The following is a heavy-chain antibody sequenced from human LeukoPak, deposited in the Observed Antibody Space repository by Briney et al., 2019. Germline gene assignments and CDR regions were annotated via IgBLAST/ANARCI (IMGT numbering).Heavy chain of an antibody. CDR3: ARGLKIVVVSAATRRGYGMDV. V-gene: IGHV4-34*01. J-gene: IGHJ6*02. CDR1: GGSFRGYY. CDR2: INHSGST. D-gene: IGHD2-2*01. Sequence: SETLSLTCAVYGGSFRGYYWSWIRQPPGKGLEWIGEINHSGSTNYNPSLKSRVTISVDTSKNQFSLKLSSVTAADTAVYYCARGLKIVVVSAATRRGYGMDVWGQGTTVTVSS.